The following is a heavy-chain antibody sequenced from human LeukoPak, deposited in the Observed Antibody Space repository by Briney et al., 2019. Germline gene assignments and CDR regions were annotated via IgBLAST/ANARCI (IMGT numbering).Heavy chain of an antibody. Sequence: ASVKVSCKASGYTFTSYDINWVRQATGQGLEWMGWMNPNSGNTGYAQKFQGRVTMTRNTSISTAYMELSSLRSEDTAVYYCARVAFSPRYSSGYWFDPWGQGTLVTVSS. J-gene: IGHJ5*02. CDR1: GYTFTSYD. CDR3: ARVAFSPRYSSGYWFDP. CDR2: MNPNSGNT. V-gene: IGHV1-8*01. D-gene: IGHD6-19*01.